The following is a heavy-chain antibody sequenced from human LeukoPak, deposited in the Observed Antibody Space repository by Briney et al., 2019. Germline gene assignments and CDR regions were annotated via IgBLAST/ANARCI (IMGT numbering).Heavy chain of an antibody. CDR2: MNPNSGNT. V-gene: IGHV1-8*01. D-gene: IGHD3-10*01. Sequence: GASVKVSCKASGYTFTSYDINWVRQATRQGLEWMGWMNPNSGNTGYAQKFQGRVTMTRNTSISTAYMELSSLRSEDTAVYYCARGRSSGSYYNWYYYYYYMDVWGKGTTVTVSS. J-gene: IGHJ6*03. CDR3: ARGRSSGSYYNWYYYYYYMDV. CDR1: GYTFTSYD.